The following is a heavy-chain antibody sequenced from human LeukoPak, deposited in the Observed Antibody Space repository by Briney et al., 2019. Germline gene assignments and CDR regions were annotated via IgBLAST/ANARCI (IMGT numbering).Heavy chain of an antibody. CDR3: ASRRDGYNFGAFDI. CDR2: IKQDGSEK. Sequence: AGGSLGLSCAASGFTFSSYWMSWVRQAPGKGLEWVANIKQDGSEKYYVDSVKVRFTISRDNAKDSLYLQMNSLRAEDTAVYYCASRRDGYNFGAFDIWGQGTMVTVSS. CDR1: GFTFSSYW. J-gene: IGHJ3*02. D-gene: IGHD5-24*01. V-gene: IGHV3-7*01.